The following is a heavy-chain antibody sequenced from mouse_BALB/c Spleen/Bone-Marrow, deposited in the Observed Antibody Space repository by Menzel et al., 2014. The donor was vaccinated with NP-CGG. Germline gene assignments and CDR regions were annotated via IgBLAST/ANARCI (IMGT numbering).Heavy chain of an antibody. J-gene: IGHJ1*01. D-gene: IGHD2-14*01. CDR3: ASYRYAWYFDV. CDR1: GSNIKDTY. CDR2: IDPANGNT. V-gene: IGHV14-3*02. Sequence: VQLQQSGAELVKPGASVKLSCTASGSNIKDTYMHWVKQRPEQGLEWIERIDPANGNTKYDPKFQGKATITADTSSNTAYLQLSSLTSEDTAVYYCASYRYAWYFDVWGAGTTVTVSS.